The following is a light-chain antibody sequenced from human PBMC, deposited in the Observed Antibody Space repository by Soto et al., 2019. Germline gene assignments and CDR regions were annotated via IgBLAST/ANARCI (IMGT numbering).Light chain of an antibody. J-gene: IGKJ1*01. CDR3: QQFDSSVT. CDR2: GAS. CDR1: QSVSSTF. Sequence: EIVLTQSPGSLSLSPVERATLSCRASQSVSSTFFAWYQQRPGQAPRLLMYGASSRATGIPERFSGSVSGTDFTLTISRLEPEDFAVYYCQQFDSSVTFGQGTKVEI. V-gene: IGKV3-20*01.